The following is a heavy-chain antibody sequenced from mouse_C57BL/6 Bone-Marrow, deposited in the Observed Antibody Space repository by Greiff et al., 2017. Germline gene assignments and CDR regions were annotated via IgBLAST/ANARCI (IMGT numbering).Heavy chain of an antibody. J-gene: IGHJ1*03. V-gene: IGHV1-69*01. CDR3: ASWGVRRPVWDCWYFDV. CDR2: IDPSDSYT. CDR1: GYTFTSYW. Sequence: VQLQQPGAELVMPGASVKLSCKASGYTFTSYWMHWVKQRPGQGLEWIGEIDPSDSYTNYNQKFKGKSTLTVDKSSSTAYMQLSSLTSEESAVYYGASWGVRRPVWDCWYFDVWGTGTTVTVSA. D-gene: IGHD2-14*01.